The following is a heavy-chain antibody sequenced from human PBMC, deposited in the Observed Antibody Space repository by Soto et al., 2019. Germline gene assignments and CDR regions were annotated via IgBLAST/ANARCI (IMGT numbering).Heavy chain of an antibody. J-gene: IGHJ4*02. Sequence: PGESLKISCKGSGYSFTSYWISWVRQMPGKGLEWMGRIDPSDSYTNYSPSFQGHVTISADKSISTAYLQWSSLKASDTAMYYCARFRYGVALVYYFDYWGEVTLVTASS. CDR1: GYSFTSYW. V-gene: IGHV5-10-1*01. CDR3: ARFRYGVALVYYFDY. D-gene: IGHD3-3*02. CDR2: IDPSDSYT.